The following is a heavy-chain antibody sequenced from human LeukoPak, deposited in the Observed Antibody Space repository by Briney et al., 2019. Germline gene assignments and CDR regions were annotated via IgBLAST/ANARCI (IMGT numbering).Heavy chain of an antibody. CDR1: GGTFTSYA. CDR3: ARDRVGGYTYGGNWFDP. CDR2: IIPILGIA. D-gene: IGHD5-18*01. Sequence: ASVKVSCKASGGTFTSYAISWVRQAPGQGLEWMGRIIPILGIANYAQKFQGRVTITADKSTSTAYMELSSLRSDDTAVYYCARDRVGGYTYGGNWFDPWGQGTLVTVSS. V-gene: IGHV1-69*04. J-gene: IGHJ5*02.